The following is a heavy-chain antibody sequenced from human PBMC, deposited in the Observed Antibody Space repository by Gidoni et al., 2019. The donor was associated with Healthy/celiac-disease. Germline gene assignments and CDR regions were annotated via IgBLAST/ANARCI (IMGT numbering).Heavy chain of an antibody. Sequence: QVQLVESGGGVVQPGRSLRLSCAASGFTCSSAGMHWVRPAPGKGLEWVAVISYDGSNKYYADSVKGRFTISRDNSKNTLYLQMNSLRAEDTAVYYCAKVADCSSTSCYGNFDYWGQGTLVTVSS. D-gene: IGHD2-2*01. V-gene: IGHV3-30*18. CDR2: ISYDGSNK. J-gene: IGHJ4*02. CDR3: AKVADCSSTSCYGNFDY. CDR1: GFTCSSAG.